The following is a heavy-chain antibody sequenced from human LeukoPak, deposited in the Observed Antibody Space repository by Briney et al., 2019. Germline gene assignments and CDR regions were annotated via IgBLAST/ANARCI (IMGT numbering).Heavy chain of an antibody. J-gene: IGHJ4*02. Sequence: PGGSLRLSCAASGFTFSSYAMSWVRQAPGKGLEWVSAISGSGGSTYYADSVKGRFTISRDNSKNTLYLQMNSLRAEDTAVYYCAKVWEDTPHPFGDRGYFDYWGQGTLVTVSS. CDR1: GFTFSSYA. CDR2: ISGSGGST. V-gene: IGHV3-23*01. D-gene: IGHD3-16*01. CDR3: AKVWEDTPHPFGDRGYFDY.